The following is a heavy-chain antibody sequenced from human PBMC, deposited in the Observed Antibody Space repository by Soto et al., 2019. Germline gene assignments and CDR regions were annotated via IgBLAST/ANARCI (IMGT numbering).Heavy chain of an antibody. CDR2: IKQDGSEK. J-gene: IGHJ6*02. CDR1: GFSFNKYW. V-gene: IGHV3-7*01. Sequence: EVQLVESGGGLVQPGGSLRLSCAASGFSFNKYWMSWVRQAPGKGLEWVANIKQDGSEKYYVDSVKGRVTISRDNAKNSLYLQMNSLRAEDTAVYYCAALYGMDVWGQGTTVTVSS. CDR3: AALYGMDV.